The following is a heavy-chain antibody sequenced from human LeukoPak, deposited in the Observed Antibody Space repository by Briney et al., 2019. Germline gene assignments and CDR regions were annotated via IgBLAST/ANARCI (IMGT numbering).Heavy chain of an antibody. CDR1: GFTFSSYA. V-gene: IGHV3-30*04. J-gene: IGHJ4*02. Sequence: SGGSLRLSCAASGFTFSSYAMHWVRQAPGKGLEWVAAISYDGSNKYYADSVKGRFTISRDNSKNTLYLQMNSLRAEDTAVYYCARARGGQQLVVDYWGQGTLVTVSS. CDR2: ISYDGSNK. D-gene: IGHD6-13*01. CDR3: ARARGGQQLVVDY.